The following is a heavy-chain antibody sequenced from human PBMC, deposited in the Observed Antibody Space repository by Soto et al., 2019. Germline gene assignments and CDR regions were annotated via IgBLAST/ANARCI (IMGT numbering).Heavy chain of an antibody. CDR2: IYHSGST. Sequence: SETLSLTCAVSGGSISSSNWWSWVRQPPGKGLEWIGEIYHSGSTNYNPSLKSRVTISVDKSKNQFSLKLSSVTAADTAVYYCARVLLRGYEVGAPTQIDYWGQGTLVTVSS. CDR3: ARVLLRGYEVGAPTQIDY. D-gene: IGHD1-26*01. J-gene: IGHJ4*02. V-gene: IGHV4-4*02. CDR1: GGSISSSNW.